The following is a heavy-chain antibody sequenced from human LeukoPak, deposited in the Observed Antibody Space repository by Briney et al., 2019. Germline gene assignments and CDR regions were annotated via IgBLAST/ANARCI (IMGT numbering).Heavy chain of an antibody. D-gene: IGHD3-16*01. CDR3: ARWGVRGRGRVFDY. V-gene: IGHV4-34*01. Sequence: SETLSLTCAVYGGSFSGYYWSWIRQPPGKGLEWIGEINHSGSTNYNPSLKSRVTISVDTSKNQFSLKLGSVTAADTAVYYCARWGVRGRGRVFDYWGQGTLVTVSS. J-gene: IGHJ4*02. CDR2: INHSGST. CDR1: GGSFSGYY.